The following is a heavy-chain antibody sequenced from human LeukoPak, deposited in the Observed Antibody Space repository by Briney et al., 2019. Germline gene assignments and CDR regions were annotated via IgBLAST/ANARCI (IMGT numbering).Heavy chain of an antibody. CDR3: ARGAEYYAIWRGYAGYSDY. D-gene: IGHD3-3*01. V-gene: IGHV4-59*04. CDR2: IYHRGST. J-gene: IGHJ4*02. Sequence: KPSETLSLTCTVSDGSISSYYWSWIRQPPGKGLEWVGSIYHRGSTYYNPSLRSRVTMSLDRSKKKFSLKLTSVTAADTAVYFCARGAEYYAIWRGYAGYSDYWGQGISVTVSS. CDR1: DGSISSYY.